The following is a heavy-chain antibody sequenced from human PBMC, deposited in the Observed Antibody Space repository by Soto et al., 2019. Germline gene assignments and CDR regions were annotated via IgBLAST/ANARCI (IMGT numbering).Heavy chain of an antibody. CDR2: IDWDDDK. CDR3: ARVVDSSGWYFFDY. CDR1: GFSLSTSGMR. V-gene: IGHV2-70*04. D-gene: IGHD6-19*01. Sequence: SGPTLVNPTQTLTLTCTFSGFSLSTSGMRVSWIRQPPGKALEWLARIDWDDDKFYSTSLKTRLAISKDTSKNQVVLTMTNMDPVDTATYYCARVVDSSGWYFFDYWGQGTLVTVSS. J-gene: IGHJ4*02.